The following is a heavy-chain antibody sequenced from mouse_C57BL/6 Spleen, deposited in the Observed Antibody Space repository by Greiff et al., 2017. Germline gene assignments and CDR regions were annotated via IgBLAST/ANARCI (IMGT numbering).Heavy chain of an antibody. J-gene: IGHJ4*01. V-gene: IGHV1-82*01. CDR1: GYAFSSSW. CDR3: ARIPEKAYAMDD. CDR2: IYPGDGDT. Sequence: QVQLQQSGPELVKPGASVKISCKASGYAFSSSWMNWVKQRPGKGLEWIGRIYPGDGDTNYNGKFKGKATLTADKSSSTAYMQLSSLTSEDSAVYFCARIPEKAYAMDDWGQGTSVTVSS.